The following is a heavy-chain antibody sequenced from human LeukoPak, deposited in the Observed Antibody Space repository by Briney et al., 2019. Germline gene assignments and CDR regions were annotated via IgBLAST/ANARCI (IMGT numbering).Heavy chain of an antibody. Sequence: GGSLRLSCAASGFTFSDYYMSWIRHAPGKGLEWVSYISSSGSTIYYADSVKGRFTISRDNAKNSLYLQMNSLRAEDAAVYYCARGGFLEWLWFDYWGQGTLVTVSS. CDR3: ARGGFLEWLWFDY. V-gene: IGHV3-11*04. CDR1: GFTFSDYY. CDR2: ISSSGSTI. J-gene: IGHJ4*02. D-gene: IGHD3-3*01.